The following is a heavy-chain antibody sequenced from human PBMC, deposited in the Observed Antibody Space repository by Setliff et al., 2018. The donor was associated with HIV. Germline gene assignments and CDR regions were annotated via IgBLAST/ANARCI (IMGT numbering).Heavy chain of an antibody. CDR2: INPNSGGT. D-gene: IGHD6-19*01. CDR1: GSTFSNYA. J-gene: IGHJ4*02. CDR3: ARDNRFDYNSGWPLDY. V-gene: IGHV1-2*02. Sequence: ASVKVSCKASGSTFSNYAISWVRQAPGQGLEWMGWINPNSGGTNYAQRFQGRVTVTRESPTRTAYMELKRLKSDDTAVYFCARDNRFDYNSGWPLDYWGQGTLVTVSS.